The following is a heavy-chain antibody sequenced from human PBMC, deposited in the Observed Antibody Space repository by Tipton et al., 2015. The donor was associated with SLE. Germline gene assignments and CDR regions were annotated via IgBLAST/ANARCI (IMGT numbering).Heavy chain of an antibody. J-gene: IGHJ6*02. CDR2: IYYSGST. D-gene: IGHD3-10*01. CDR3: ARFRGSGSYFPYLYGMDV. V-gene: IGHV4-38-2*01. CDR1: GYSISSGYY. Sequence: TLSLTCAVSGYSISSGYYWGWNRQPPGKGLEWIGSIYYSGSTYYNPSLKSRVTISVDTSKNLFSLRLSSVTAADTAVYYCARFRGSGSYFPYLYGMDVWGQGTTVTVSS.